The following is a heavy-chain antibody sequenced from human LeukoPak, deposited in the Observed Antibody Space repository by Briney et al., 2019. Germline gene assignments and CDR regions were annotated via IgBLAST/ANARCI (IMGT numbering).Heavy chain of an antibody. CDR1: GFTFNKYG. V-gene: IGHV3-30*18. Sequence: GGSLRLSCIASGFTFNKYGMHWVRQAPGKGLEWVAVRSDDGSAQHYADSVKGRFTISRDNSKNTLSLQMNSLRPEDTAMYFCAKDRDPYSSGTWDSWGQGTLVIVSS. CDR3: AKDRDPYSSGTWDS. J-gene: IGHJ1*01. CDR2: RSDDGSAQ. D-gene: IGHD3-22*01.